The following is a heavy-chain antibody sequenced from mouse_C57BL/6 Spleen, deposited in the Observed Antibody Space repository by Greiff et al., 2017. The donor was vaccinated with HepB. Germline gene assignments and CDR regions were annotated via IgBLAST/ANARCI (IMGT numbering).Heavy chain of an antibody. D-gene: IGHD1-1*01. CDR1: GFTFSDYY. V-gene: IGHV5-12*01. Sequence: EVQVVESGGGLVQPGGSLKLSCAASGFTFSDYYMYWVRQTPEKRLEWVAYISNGGGSTYYPDTVKGRFTISRDNAKNTLYLQMSRLKSEDTAMYYCAGGSYDYYAMDYCGQGTSVTVSS. CDR2: ISNGGGST. J-gene: IGHJ4*01. CDR3: AGGSYDYYAMDY.